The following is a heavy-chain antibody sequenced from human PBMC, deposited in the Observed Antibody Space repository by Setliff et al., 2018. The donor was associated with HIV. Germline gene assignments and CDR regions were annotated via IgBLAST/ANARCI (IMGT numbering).Heavy chain of an antibody. CDR2: IYISGST. D-gene: IGHD1-1*01. CDR3: ARKDWTVAALEY. V-gene: IGHV4-4*09. Sequence: SETLSLTCTVSGGSITRYYWRWIRQSPGKGLEWIGYIYISGSTDYSPSLKSRVTISADTSKNQVSLKLTSVTAADSAVYYCARKDWTVAALEYWGQGTLVTVSS. J-gene: IGHJ4*02. CDR1: GGSITRYY.